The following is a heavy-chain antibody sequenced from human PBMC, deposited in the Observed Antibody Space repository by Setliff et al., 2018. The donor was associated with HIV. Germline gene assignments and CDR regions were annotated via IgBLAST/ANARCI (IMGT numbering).Heavy chain of an antibody. J-gene: IGHJ6*02. Sequence: PGESLKISCKTSGYSFNTYWIGWVRQMPGKGLEWMAIFYPGDSDTRYSPSFQSQVTVSADKSIGTAYLPWNSLKASDPATYYCARHINSYWYGDGMDVWGQGTTVTVSS. D-gene: IGHD2-8*02. CDR3: ARHINSYWYGDGMDV. V-gene: IGHV5-51*01. CDR2: FYPGDSDT. CDR1: GYSFNTYW.